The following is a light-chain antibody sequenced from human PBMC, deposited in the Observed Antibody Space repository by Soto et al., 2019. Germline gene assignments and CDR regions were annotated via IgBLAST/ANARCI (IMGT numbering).Light chain of an antibody. CDR3: CSYAGSSSPYV. Sequence: QSVLTQPAAVPGSPGQSITIFCAGTNNDVGTYDFVSWYQQPPGKAPKLMIYEVSKRPSGVSNRFSGSKSGDTASLTISGLQAEDEADYYCCSYAGSSSPYVFGTGTKVTVL. CDR1: NNDVGTYDF. V-gene: IGLV2-23*02. CDR2: EVS. J-gene: IGLJ1*01.